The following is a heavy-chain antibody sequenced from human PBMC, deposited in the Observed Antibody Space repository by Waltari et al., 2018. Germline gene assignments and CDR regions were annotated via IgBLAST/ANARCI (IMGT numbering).Heavy chain of an antibody. D-gene: IGHD1-1*01. J-gene: IGHJ4*02. CDR3: ARDSGFGTGVRYFDF. CDR1: GFTLCDYA. CDR2: ISYDGSNT. Sequence: QVQLVESGGGVVEPGTALRLSRAASGFTLCDYALHCVRQAPGKGLVWVALISYDGSNTFYADPVQGRFTISRDDSKNRMYLQMNSLRPEDTAVYYCARDSGFGTGVRYFDFWGQGTLVTVSS. V-gene: IGHV3-30*04.